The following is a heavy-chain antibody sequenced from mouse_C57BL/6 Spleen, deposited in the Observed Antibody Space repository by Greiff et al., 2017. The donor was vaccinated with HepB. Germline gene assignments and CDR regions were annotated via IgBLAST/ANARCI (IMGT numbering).Heavy chain of an antibody. D-gene: IGHD2-3*01. CDR3: ARDGSYFDY. CDR2: IYPGSGNT. V-gene: IGHV1-76*01. Sequence: QVHVKQSGAELVRPGASVKLSCKASGYTFTDYYINWVKQRPGQGLEWIARIYPGSGNTYYNEKFKGKATLTAEKSSSTAYMQLSSLTSEDSAVYFCARDGSYFDYWGQGTTLTVSS. J-gene: IGHJ2*01. CDR1: GYTFTDYY.